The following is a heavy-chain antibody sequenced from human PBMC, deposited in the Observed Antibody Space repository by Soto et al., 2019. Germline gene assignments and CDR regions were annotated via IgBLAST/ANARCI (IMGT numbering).Heavy chain of an antibody. D-gene: IGHD2-2*01. CDR1: GYSFTSYG. J-gene: IGHJ3*02. V-gene: IGHV5-10-1*01. CDR2: IDPSDSYT. CDR3: ARGLYCSSTSCNSPAFDI. Sequence: GESLKISCKGSGYSFTSYGISWVRQMPGKGLEWMGRIDPSDSYTNYSPSFQGHVTISADKSISTAYLQWSSLKASDTAMYYCARGLYCSSTSCNSPAFDIWGQGTMVTVSS.